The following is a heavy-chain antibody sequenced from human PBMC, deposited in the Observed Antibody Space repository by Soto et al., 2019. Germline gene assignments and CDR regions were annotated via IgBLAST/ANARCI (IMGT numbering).Heavy chain of an antibody. D-gene: IGHD4-17*01. V-gene: IGHV1-69*08. J-gene: IGHJ2*01. CDR3: ARPDFGDYWYFDL. CDR2: IIPALGTA. Sequence: QDQLVQSGAEVKKPGSSVKVSCKASGGTFSSHTFSWVRQAPGQGLEWMGRIIPALGTATYAQKFQGRVTITADESATTVYMELNSLRSEDTAVYYCARPDFGDYWYFDLSGRGTLVTVSS. CDR1: GGTFSSHT.